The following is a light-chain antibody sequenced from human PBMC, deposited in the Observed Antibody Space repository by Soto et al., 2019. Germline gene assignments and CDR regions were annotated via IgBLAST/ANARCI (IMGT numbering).Light chain of an antibody. Sequence: QSALTQPPSASGSPGQSVTISCTGTSSVIGAFNFVSWYQQHPGKAPQLIIFEVTERPSGVPNRFSASKSGNTASLTVSGLQAEDEAEYFCSSYAGNNILLFGGGTKLTVL. CDR2: EVT. J-gene: IGLJ2*01. CDR1: SSVIGAFNF. CDR3: SSYAGNNILL. V-gene: IGLV2-8*01.